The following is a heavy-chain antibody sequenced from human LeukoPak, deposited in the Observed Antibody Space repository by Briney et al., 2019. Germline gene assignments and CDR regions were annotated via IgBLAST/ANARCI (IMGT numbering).Heavy chain of an antibody. V-gene: IGHV4-4*07. CDR2: LYTSGST. D-gene: IGHD3-22*01. CDR3: ARGGSSGYYYG. CDR1: GGSISSYY. J-gene: IGHJ4*02. Sequence: PSETLCLTCTVSGGSISSYYWSWIRQPAGKGLEWIGRLYTSGSTNYNPSLKSQVTMSVDTSKNQFSLKLTSMTAADTAVYYCARGGSSGYYYGWGQGTLVTVSS.